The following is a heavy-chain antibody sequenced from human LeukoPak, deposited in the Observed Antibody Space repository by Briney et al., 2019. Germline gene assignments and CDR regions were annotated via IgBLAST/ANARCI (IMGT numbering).Heavy chain of an antibody. CDR1: GYSISSGYY. J-gene: IGHJ2*01. V-gene: IGHV4-38-2*02. Sequence: SETLSLTGTVSGYSISSGYYWGWIRQPPGKGLEWIGSIYHSGSTYYNPSLKSRVTISVDTSKNQFSLKLSSVTAADTAVYYCARARSSSWYSNYWYFDLWGRGTLVTVSS. D-gene: IGHD6-13*01. CDR3: ARARSSSWYSNYWYFDL. CDR2: IYHSGST.